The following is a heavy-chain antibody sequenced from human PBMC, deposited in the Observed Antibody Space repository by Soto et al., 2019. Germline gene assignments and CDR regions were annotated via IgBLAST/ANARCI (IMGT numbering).Heavy chain of an antibody. CDR1: GYTFTYRY. Sequence: QMQLVQSGAEVKKTGSSVKVSCKASGYTFTYRYLHWVRQAPGQALEWMGWITPFNGNTNYAQKFQGRVTITRDRSMSTAYMELSSLRSEDTAMYYCASQSGSYFYYFDYWGQGTLVTVSS. CDR2: ITPFNGNT. CDR3: ASQSGSYFYYFDY. V-gene: IGHV1-45*02. J-gene: IGHJ4*02. D-gene: IGHD1-26*01.